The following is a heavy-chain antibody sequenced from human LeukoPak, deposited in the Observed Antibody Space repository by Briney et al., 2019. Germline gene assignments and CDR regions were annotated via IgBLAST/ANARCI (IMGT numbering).Heavy chain of an antibody. Sequence: GGSLRLSCAASGFTFEDYAMHWVRQAPGKGLEWVSGISWNSDNIGYGDSVKGRFTISRDNAKNSLDLQMNSLRPEDTALYHCATGSQPTYWGQGILVTVSS. CDR3: ATGSQPTY. J-gene: IGHJ4*02. CDR1: GFTFEDYA. CDR2: ISWNSDNI. V-gene: IGHV3-9*01. D-gene: IGHD6-13*01.